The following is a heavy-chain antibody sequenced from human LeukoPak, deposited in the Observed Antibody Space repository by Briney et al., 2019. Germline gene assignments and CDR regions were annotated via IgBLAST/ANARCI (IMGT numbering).Heavy chain of an antibody. CDR1: GFTFSGYI. J-gene: IGHJ4*02. V-gene: IGHV3-48*01. CDR2: IGTSGNII. CDR3: ARDQWLDY. Sequence: GGSLRLSCAASGFTFSGYITNWVRQAPGKGLEWVAFIGTSGNIIYYADSVKGRFTVSRDNAKNSLYLQMNSLRAEDTAVYYCARDQWLDYWGQGTLVTVSS. D-gene: IGHD2-8*01.